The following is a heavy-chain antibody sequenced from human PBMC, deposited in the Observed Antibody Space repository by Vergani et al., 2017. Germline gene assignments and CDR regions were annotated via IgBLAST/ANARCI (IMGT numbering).Heavy chain of an antibody. CDR1: GSSISSGSY. Sequence: QVQLQESGPGLLKPSETLSLTCAVSGSSISSGSYWGWIRQPPGKGLVWIGSIYHSGSTYYNPSLKTRVTISVDTSKNHFSLKLSSVTAADTAVYYCARTTYGSGSYYGVAWGQGTLVTVSS. CDR2: IYHSGST. J-gene: IGHJ5*02. V-gene: IGHV4-38-2*01. D-gene: IGHD3-10*01. CDR3: ARTTYGSGSYYGVA.